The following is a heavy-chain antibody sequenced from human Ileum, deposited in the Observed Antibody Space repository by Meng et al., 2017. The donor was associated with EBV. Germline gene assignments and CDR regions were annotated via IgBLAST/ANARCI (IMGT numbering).Heavy chain of an antibody. Sequence: QGRLQQWGTGLLKPSETLSLTCAVYGGSFNDYYWTWLRQPPGKGLEWIGAIDQSGYTKFNPSLSSRATISRDTSNNQFSLRLNSVTAADTALYYCARYGRCNGNSFYCFDPWGQGTLVTVSS. CDR2: IDQSGYT. CDR3: ARYGRCNGNSFYCFDP. CDR1: GGSFNDYY. V-gene: IGHV4-34*01. J-gene: IGHJ5*02. D-gene: IGHD4-23*01.